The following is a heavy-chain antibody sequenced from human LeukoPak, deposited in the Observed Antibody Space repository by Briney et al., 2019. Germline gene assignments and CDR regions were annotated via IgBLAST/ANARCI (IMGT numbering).Heavy chain of an antibody. CDR3: ARNVGYSSLKGFDY. CDR1: GYTFSSYT. CDR2: INAANGNT. J-gene: IGHJ4*02. D-gene: IGHD6-19*01. V-gene: IGHV1-3*01. Sequence: AASVKVSCRASGYTFSSYTIHWVRQAPGQRLEWMGWINAANGNTKYSQKFQGRVTITRDTSASTAYMELSSLRSEDTAVYYCARNVGYSSLKGFDYWGQGTLVTVSS.